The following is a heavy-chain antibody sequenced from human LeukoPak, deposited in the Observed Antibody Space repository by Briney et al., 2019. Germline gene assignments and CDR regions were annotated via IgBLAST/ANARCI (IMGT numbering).Heavy chain of an antibody. CDR2: IHYSGST. Sequence: SETLSLTCTVSGGSITNYYWTWIRQPPGKGLEWIGYIHYSGSTNYNPSLKSRVTISVDTSKNQFSLKLTSMTAADTAVYYCARGVRWADTFTGYYLSGFDHWGQGTLVPVSS. V-gene: IGHV4-59*08. CDR1: GGSITNYY. D-gene: IGHD3-9*01. CDR3: ARGVRWADTFTGYYLSGFDH. J-gene: IGHJ4*02.